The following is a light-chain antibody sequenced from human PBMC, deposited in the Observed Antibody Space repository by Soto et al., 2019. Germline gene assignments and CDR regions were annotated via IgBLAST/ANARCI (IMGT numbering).Light chain of an antibody. CDR2: EVS. CDR3: SLYTSENTYV. V-gene: IGLV2-8*01. CDR1: SSDVGGHNF. J-gene: IGLJ1*01. Sequence: QSALTQPPSASGSPGQSVTISCTGSSSDVGGHNFVSWYQQRPGEAPKLIIYEVSKRPSGVPDRIFASKSGNTASLTVSGLQADDEANYYCSLYTSENTYVFGTGTKVTVL.